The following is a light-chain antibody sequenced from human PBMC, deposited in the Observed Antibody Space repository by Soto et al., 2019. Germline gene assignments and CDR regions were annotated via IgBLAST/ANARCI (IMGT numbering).Light chain of an antibody. CDR3: HQTYSPPLT. Sequence: DIQVTQSPSSLSASIGDRVTFSFRASQNISTYLTWYQQKPGKAPTFLIYDASNLQTGAPSRFSGSGSGTDFTLTISSLHPEDFATYYCHQTYSPPLTFGGGT. J-gene: IGKJ4*01. CDR2: DAS. CDR1: QNISTY. V-gene: IGKV1-39*01.